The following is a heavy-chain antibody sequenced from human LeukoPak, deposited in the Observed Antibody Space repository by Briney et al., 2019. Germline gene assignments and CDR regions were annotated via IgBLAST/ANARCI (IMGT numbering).Heavy chain of an antibody. V-gene: IGHV5-51*01. CDR1: GYTFSSYW. J-gene: IGHJ4*02. CDR2: IYPGDSDT. CDR3: ARQNDFRLDY. D-gene: IGHD3-3*01. Sequence: GGSLRLSCKGSGYTFSSYWIGWVRQMPGKGLEWMGIIYPGDSDTRYSPSLQGQVTISVDTSIGTAYLQWSSLTASDTAIYYCARQNDFRLDYWGQGTLVTVSS.